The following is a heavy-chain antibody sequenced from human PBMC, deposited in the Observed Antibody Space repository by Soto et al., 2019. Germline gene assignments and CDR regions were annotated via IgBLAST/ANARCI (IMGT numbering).Heavy chain of an antibody. CDR2: IWYDGSNK. CDR3: ARGGSTSSHLMAFDY. CDR1: GFTFSNYG. V-gene: IGHV3-33*01. Sequence: PGGSLRLSCAASGFTFSNYGMHWVRQAPGKGLEWVAVIWYDGSNKYCADSVKGRFTISRDNSKNTVYLQMNSLRAEDTAVYYCARGGSTSSHLMAFDYWGQGTLVTVSS. D-gene: IGHD2-2*01. J-gene: IGHJ4*02.